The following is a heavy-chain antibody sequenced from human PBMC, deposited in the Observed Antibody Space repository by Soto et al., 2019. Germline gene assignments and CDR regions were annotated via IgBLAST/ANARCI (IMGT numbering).Heavy chain of an antibody. CDR1: GFTFSSCA. CDR2: ISGSGGST. CDR3: AKRSYGSGSRTDAFDI. V-gene: IGHV3-23*01. Sequence: PGGSLRLSCAASGFTFSSCAMSWVRQAPGKGLEWVSAISGSGGSTYYADSVKGRFTISRDNSKNTLYLQMNSLRAEDTAVYYCAKRSYGSGSRTDAFDIWGQGTMVTVSS. D-gene: IGHD3-10*01. J-gene: IGHJ3*02.